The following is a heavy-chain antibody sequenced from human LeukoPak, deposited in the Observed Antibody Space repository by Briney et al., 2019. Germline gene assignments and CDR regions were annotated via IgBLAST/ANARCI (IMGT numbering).Heavy chain of an antibody. D-gene: IGHD6-13*01. CDR2: ISYDGSNK. CDR1: GFTSSSYG. J-gene: IGHJ4*02. V-gene: IGHV3-30*18. Sequence: GGSLRLSCATSGFTSSSYGMHWVRQAPGKGLEWVAVISYDGSNKYYADSVKGRFTISRDNSKNTLYLQMNSLRAEDTAVYYCAKERGIAVAFDYWGQGTLVTVSS. CDR3: AKERGIAVAFDY.